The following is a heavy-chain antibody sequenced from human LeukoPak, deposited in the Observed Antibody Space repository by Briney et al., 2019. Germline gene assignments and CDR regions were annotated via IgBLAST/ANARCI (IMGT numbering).Heavy chain of an antibody. CDR1: XXTFSSYA. CDR2: ISGSGGST. V-gene: IGHV3-23*01. Sequence: PGGSLRXSXXXXXXTFSSYAMSWGCQAPGKGLEWVSAISGSGGSTYYADSVKGRFTISRDNSKSTLYLQMNSLRAEDTAVYYCAKHTGAMVRGVIPYWGQGTLVTVSS. CDR3: AKHTGAMVRGVIPY. D-gene: IGHD3-10*01. J-gene: IGHJ4*02.